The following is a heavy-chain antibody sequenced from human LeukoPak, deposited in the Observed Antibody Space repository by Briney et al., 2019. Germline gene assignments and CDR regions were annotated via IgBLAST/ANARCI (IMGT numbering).Heavy chain of an antibody. Sequence: PGGSLRLSCAASGFAFSSYAMTWFRQAPGKGLEWVSAISGSGGSTYYADAVKGRFTISRDNSKNTLYLQMNSLRAEDTAVYYCAKDAAPMTTVTHYFDYWGQGTLVTVSS. CDR1: GFAFSSYA. CDR3: AKDAAPMTTVTHYFDY. V-gene: IGHV3-23*01. CDR2: ISGSGGST. J-gene: IGHJ4*02. D-gene: IGHD4-17*01.